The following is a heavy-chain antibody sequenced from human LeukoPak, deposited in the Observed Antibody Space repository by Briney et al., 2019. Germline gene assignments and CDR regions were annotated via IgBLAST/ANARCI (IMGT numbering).Heavy chain of an antibody. CDR3: ARALLRRFDGWGY. J-gene: IGHJ4*02. D-gene: IGHD5-24*01. V-gene: IGHV1-2*02. CDR1: GYTLTGYY. Sequence: ASVKVSCKASGYTLTGYYMHWVRQAPGQGLEWMGWINPNSGGTNYAQKFQGRVTMTRDTSISTAYMELSRLRSDDTAVYYCARALLRRFDGWGYWGQGTLVTVSS. CDR2: INPNSGGT.